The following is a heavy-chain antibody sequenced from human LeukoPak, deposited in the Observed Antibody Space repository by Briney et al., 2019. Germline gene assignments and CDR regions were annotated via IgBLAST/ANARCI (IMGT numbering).Heavy chain of an antibody. CDR2: ISFDGNTK. V-gene: IGHV3-30*07. CDR1: GFPFRTHA. CDR3: ATKVAGTSHFSD. D-gene: IGHD6-19*01. J-gene: IGHJ4*02. Sequence: PGRSLRLSCAAYGFPFRTHAMHWVRQAPGKGLEWVAFISFDGNTKYYSDSVRGRFPISRDNAKNSLSLQMNSLRVEDTAVYYCATKVAGTSHFSDWGQGTLVTVSS.